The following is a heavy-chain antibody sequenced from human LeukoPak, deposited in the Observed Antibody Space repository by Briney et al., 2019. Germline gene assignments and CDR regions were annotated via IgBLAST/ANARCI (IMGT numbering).Heavy chain of an antibody. CDR3: ARQTDSSGYYCFDY. V-gene: IGHV4-39*01. D-gene: IGHD3-22*01. CDR2: IYYSGST. J-gene: IGHJ4*01. Sequence: PSETLSLTCTVSGGSISSNSYYWGWIRQPPGKGLEWIGSIYYSGSTYYNPSLKSRVTISVDTSKNQFSLKLSSVTAADTAVYYCARQTDSSGYYCFDYWGQGTLVTVSP. CDR1: GGSISSNSYY.